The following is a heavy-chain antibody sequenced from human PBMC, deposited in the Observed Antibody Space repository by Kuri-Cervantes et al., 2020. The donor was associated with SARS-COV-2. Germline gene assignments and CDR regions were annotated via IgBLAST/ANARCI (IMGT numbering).Heavy chain of an antibody. CDR1: GFTFSSCG. V-gene: IGHV3-30*02. CDR2: IRYDGSNK. CDR3: AKYLGGRATSLYYYYYYMDV. Sequence: GGSLRLSCAASGFTFSSCGMHWVRQAPGKGLEWVAFIRYDGSNKYYADSVKCRFTISRNNSKNTLYLQMNSLRAEGPAVYYCAKYLGGRATSLYYYYYYMDVWGKGTTVTVSS. J-gene: IGHJ6*03. D-gene: IGHD1-26*01.